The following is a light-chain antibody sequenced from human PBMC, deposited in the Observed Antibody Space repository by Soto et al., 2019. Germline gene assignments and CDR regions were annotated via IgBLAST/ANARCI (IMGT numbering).Light chain of an antibody. CDR2: EVI. J-gene: IGLJ3*02. Sequence: QSAMTQPASVSGSPGQSITISCTGTSSDVGGYGYVSWYQQHPGKAPKFIIYEVINRPSGVSHRFSGSKSGNTASLTISGRQAEDEAHYFCTSYTSRSNWVFGGGTKLTVL. CDR1: SSDVGGYGY. V-gene: IGLV2-14*01. CDR3: TSYTSRSNWV.